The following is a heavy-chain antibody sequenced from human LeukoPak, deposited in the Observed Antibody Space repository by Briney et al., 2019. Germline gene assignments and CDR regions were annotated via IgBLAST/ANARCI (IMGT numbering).Heavy chain of an antibody. J-gene: IGHJ4*02. CDR3: ARSPTRYGRVRAYFDY. V-gene: IGHV4-31*11. CDR1: GGSFSGYY. CDR2: IYYSGST. D-gene: IGHD1-14*01. Sequence: SETLSLTCAVYGGSFSGYYWSWIRQHPGKGLEWIGHIYYSGSTYYNPSLKSRGIISVETSKNQFSLKLSSVTAADTAVYYCARSPTRYGRVRAYFDYWGQGTLVTVSS.